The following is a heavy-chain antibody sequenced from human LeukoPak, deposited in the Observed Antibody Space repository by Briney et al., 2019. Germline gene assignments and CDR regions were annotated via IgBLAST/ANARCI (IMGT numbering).Heavy chain of an antibody. CDR3: AYWSSSSWNY. J-gene: IGHJ4*02. D-gene: IGHD6-13*01. V-gene: IGHV3-15*01. CDR2: IKSKTDGGTT. Sequence: PGGSLRLSCAASGFTFRNAWMSWVRQAPGKGLEWLGRIKSKTDGGTTDYAAPVKGRFTISRDDSKNTLYLQMNSLKTEDTAVYYCAYWSSSSWNYWGQGTLVTVSS. CDR1: GFTFRNAW.